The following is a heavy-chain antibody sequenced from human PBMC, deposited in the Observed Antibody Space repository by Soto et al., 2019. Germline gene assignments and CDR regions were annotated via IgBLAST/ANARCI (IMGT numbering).Heavy chain of an antibody. CDR3: ASERSAQYFDS. V-gene: IGHV1-69*06. J-gene: IGHJ4*02. Sequence: SVKVSCKASGGTFSRHAIAWVRQAPGQGLEWMGGISPTFGTATYAPKFQGRVAISADRSSNTAYMELSSLRSKDTAVYYCASERSAQYFDSWGQGTVVTVSS. CDR2: ISPTFGTA. D-gene: IGHD1-26*01. CDR1: GGTFSRHA.